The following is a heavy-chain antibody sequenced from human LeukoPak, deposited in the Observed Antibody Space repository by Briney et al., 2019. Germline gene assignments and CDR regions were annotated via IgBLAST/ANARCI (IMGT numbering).Heavy chain of an antibody. Sequence: GGSLRLSCAASGFTFSSYWMSWVRQAPGKGLEWVANIKRDGSEKYYVDSVKGRFTISRDNAKNSLYLQMNSLRAEDTAVYYCARDQRYCSSSSCPWEPFDYWGQGTLVTVSS. V-gene: IGHV3-7*05. CDR3: ARDQRYCSSSSCPWEPFDY. CDR1: GFTFSSYW. CDR2: IKRDGSEK. D-gene: IGHD2-2*01. J-gene: IGHJ4*02.